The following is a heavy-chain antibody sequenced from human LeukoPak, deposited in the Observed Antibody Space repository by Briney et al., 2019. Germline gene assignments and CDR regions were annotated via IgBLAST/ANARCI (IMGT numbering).Heavy chain of an antibody. CDR1: GFTFSSYW. V-gene: IGHV3-7*05. CDR3: ARDLHGHFDS. J-gene: IGHJ4*02. Sequence: GGSLRLSCAVSGFTFSSYWMSWVHQAPGKGLEWVANIKQDGSEKYYVDSVWGRFTVSRDNARNSLYLQMNSLRVEDTAVYYCARDLHGHFDSWGQGTLATVSS. D-gene: IGHD5-24*01. CDR2: IKQDGSEK.